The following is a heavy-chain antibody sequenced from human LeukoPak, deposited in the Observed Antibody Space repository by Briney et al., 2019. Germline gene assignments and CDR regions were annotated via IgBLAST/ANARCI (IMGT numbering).Heavy chain of an antibody. V-gene: IGHV3-30*02. J-gene: IGHJ4*02. CDR2: IRYDGRNK. D-gene: IGHD3-22*01. CDR1: GFTFSTYG. Sequence: GGSLRLSCAASGFTFSTYGMHWVRQAPGKGLEWVAFIRYDGRNKYSADSVKGRFTISRDNSKNTLYLQMNSLRAEDTAVYYCARDTYYYDSSDYYFHGGFDYWGQGTRVTVSS. CDR3: ARDTYYYDSSDYYFHGGFDY.